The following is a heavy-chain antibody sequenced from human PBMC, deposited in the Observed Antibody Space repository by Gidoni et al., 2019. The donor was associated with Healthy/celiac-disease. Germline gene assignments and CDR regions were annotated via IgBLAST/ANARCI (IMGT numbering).Heavy chain of an antibody. Sequence: QVQLQQWGAGLLKPSETLSLTCAVYGWSFIGYYWSWIRQPPGKGLEWIGEINHSGSTNYNPSLKSRVTISVDTSKNQFSLKLSSVTAADTAVYYCARDSSRRYYYYGMDVWGQGTTVTVSS. CDR3: ARDSSRRYYYYGMDV. CDR2: INHSGST. D-gene: IGHD6-13*01. V-gene: IGHV4-34*01. CDR1: GWSFIGYY. J-gene: IGHJ6*02.